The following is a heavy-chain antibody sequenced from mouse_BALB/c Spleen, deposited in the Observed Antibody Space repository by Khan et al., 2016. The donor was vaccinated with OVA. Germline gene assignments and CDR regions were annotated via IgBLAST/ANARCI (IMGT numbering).Heavy chain of an antibody. CDR2: IFPGTGTT. CDR3: ARGYFGNYELAY. Sequence: QVRLQQSGAELVKPGASVKLSCKTSGYTFTSYWIQWVKQRPGQGLGWIGQIFPGTGTTSYNENFKGKATLTVETSSNTAYMQFRSLTSEDSAVYFCARGYFGNYELAYRGQGTLVTVSP. CDR1: GYTFTSYW. J-gene: IGHJ3*01. V-gene: IGHV1S132*01. D-gene: IGHD2-1*01.